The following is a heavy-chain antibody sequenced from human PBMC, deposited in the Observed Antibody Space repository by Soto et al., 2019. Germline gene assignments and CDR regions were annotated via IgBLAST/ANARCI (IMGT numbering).Heavy chain of an antibody. J-gene: IGHJ4*02. CDR3: ARDGDVVPAASFDY. CDR2: IWYDGSNK. Sequence: PGGSLRLSCAASGFTFSSYGMHWVRQAPGKGLEWVAVIWYDGSNKYYADSVKGRFTISRDNSKNTLYLQMNSLRAEDTAVYYCARDGDVVPAASFDYWGQGTLVTVSS. CDR1: GFTFSSYG. V-gene: IGHV3-33*01. D-gene: IGHD2-2*01.